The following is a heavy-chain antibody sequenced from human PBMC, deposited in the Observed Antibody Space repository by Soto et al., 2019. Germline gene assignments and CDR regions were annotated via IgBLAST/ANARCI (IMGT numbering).Heavy chain of an antibody. CDR3: AKDLSGSGWYSWFDP. D-gene: IGHD6-19*01. Sequence: ESGGGVVQPGRSLRLSCAASGFTFSSYGMHWVRQAPGKGLEWVAVISYDGSNKYYADSVKGLFTISRDNSKNTLYLQMNSLRAEDTAVYYCAKDLSGSGWYSWFDPWGQGTLVTVSS. J-gene: IGHJ5*02. V-gene: IGHV3-30*18. CDR2: ISYDGSNK. CDR1: GFTFSSYG.